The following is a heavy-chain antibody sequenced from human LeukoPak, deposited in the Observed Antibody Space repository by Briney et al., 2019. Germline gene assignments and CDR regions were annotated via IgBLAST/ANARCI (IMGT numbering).Heavy chain of an antibody. CDR1: GFTFSSYG. J-gene: IGHJ4*02. CDR3: AKDTHRGSYYYFDY. D-gene: IGHD1-26*01. CDR2: ISYDGSNK. V-gene: IGHV3-30*18. Sequence: GGSLRLSCAASGFTFSSYGMHWVRQAPGKGLEWVAVISYDGSNKYYADSVKGRFTISRDNSKNTLYLQMNSLRAEDTAVYYCAKDTHRGSYYYFDYWGQGTLVTVSS.